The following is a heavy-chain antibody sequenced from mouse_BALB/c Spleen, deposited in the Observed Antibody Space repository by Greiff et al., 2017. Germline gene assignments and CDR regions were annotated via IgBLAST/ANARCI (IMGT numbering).Heavy chain of an antibody. J-gene: IGHJ3*01. CDR3: AYYDYAY. Sequence: QVQLQQPGAELVKPGASVKLSCKASGYTFTSYWMHWVKQRPGQGLEWIGEINPSNGRTNYNEKFKSKATLTVDKSSSTAYMQLSSLTSEDSAVYYCAYYDYAYWGQGTLVTVSA. CDR2: INPSNGRT. CDR1: GYTFTSYW. V-gene: IGHV1S81*02. D-gene: IGHD2-4*01.